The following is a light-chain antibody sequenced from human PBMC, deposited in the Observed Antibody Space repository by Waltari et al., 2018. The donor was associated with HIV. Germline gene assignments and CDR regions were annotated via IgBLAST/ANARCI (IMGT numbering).Light chain of an antibody. V-gene: IGLV3-25*03. CDR1: ALPTHH. J-gene: IGLJ3*02. CDR2: KDT. CDR3: ESADNSGTYWV. Sequence: SYELTQPPSVSVSPGQTAKITCPGDALPTHHAHWYQQQPAQAPPLVIYKDTQRPSGIPERFSGSHSGTTVTLIISGVQAEDEADYYCESADNSGTYWVFGGGTKLSVL.